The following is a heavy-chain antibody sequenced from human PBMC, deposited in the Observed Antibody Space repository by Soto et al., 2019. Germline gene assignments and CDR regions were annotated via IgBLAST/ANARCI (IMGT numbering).Heavy chain of an antibody. V-gene: IGHV3-23*01. CDR1: GFTFSSYA. CDR3: AKPLRHCSGGSCYVRNAFDI. D-gene: IGHD2-15*01. J-gene: IGHJ3*02. CDR2: ISGSGGST. Sequence: EVQLLESGGGLVQPGGSLRLSCAASGFTFSSYAMSWVRQAPGKGLEWVSAISGSGGSTYYADSVKGRFTISRDSSKKTLYLQMNSLRAEATAVYYCAKPLRHCSGGSCYVRNAFDIWGQGTMVTVSS.